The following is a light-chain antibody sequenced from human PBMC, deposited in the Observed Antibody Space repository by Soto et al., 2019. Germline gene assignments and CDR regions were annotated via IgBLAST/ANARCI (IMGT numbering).Light chain of an antibody. J-gene: IGKJ1*01. CDR3: QQYDSFPWT. CDR2: DAS. CDR1: QAISKW. V-gene: IGKV1-5*01. Sequence: DIQMTQSPSTLSASVGDRVAITCRASQAISKWLAWYQQKPGKPPKLLIYDASGLDSGVPSRFSGSGYGTEFTPTVSGLQPEDFATFYCQQYDSFPWTFGPGTNVDIK.